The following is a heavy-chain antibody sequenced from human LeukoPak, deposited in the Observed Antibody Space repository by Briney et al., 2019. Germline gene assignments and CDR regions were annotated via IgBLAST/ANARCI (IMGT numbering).Heavy chain of an antibody. J-gene: IGHJ4*02. Sequence: SETLSLTCTVSGGSISSYYWSWIRQPPGKGLEWIGYIYYSGSTNYNPSLKSRVTISVDTSKNQFSLKLSSVTAADTAVYYCARGYSSGWYGSIDYWGQGTLVTVSS. V-gene: IGHV4-59*08. D-gene: IGHD6-19*01. CDR2: IYYSGST. CDR1: GGSISSYY. CDR3: ARGYSSGWYGSIDY.